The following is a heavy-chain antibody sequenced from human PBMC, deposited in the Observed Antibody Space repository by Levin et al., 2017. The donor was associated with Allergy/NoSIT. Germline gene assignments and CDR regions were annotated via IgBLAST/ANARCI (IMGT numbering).Heavy chain of an antibody. V-gene: IGHV3-15*01. Sequence: ETLSLTCAASGFTFSNAWMSWVRQAPGKGLEWVGRIKSKTDGGTTDYAAPVKGRFTISRDDSKNTLYLQMNSLKTEDTAVYYCTTDITRGIAVAGTRFGSRRDYDYYGMDVWGQGTTVTVSS. CDR2: IKSKTDGGTT. CDR3: TTDITRGIAVAGTRFGSRRDYDYYGMDV. J-gene: IGHJ6*02. CDR1: GFTFSNAW. D-gene: IGHD6-19*01.